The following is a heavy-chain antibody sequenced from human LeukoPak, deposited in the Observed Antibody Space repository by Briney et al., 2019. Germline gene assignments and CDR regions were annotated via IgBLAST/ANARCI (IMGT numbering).Heavy chain of an antibody. J-gene: IGHJ6*02. CDR1: GGSFSGYY. Sequence: SETLSLTCAVYGGSFSGYYWSWIRQPPGKGLEWIGEINHSGSTNYSPSLKSRVTISVDTSKNQFSLKLSSVTAADTAVYYCARSGYSYGWYYYYGMDVWGQGTTVTVSS. D-gene: IGHD5-18*01. V-gene: IGHV4-34*01. CDR2: INHSGST. CDR3: ARSGYSYGWYYYYGMDV.